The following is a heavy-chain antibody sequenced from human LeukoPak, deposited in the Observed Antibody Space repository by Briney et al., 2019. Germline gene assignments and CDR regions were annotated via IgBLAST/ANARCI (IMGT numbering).Heavy chain of an antibody. J-gene: IGHJ4*02. CDR2: ISAYNGNT. V-gene: IGHV1-18*01. CDR1: GYTFTSYG. CDR3: AIGLDGGYAGGDY. D-gene: IGHD5-12*01. Sequence: ASVKVSCKASGYTFTSYGISWVRQAPGQGLEWMGWISAYNGNTNYAQKLQGRVTMTRNTSISTAYMELSSLRSEDTAVYYCAIGLDGGYAGGDYWGQGTLVTVSS.